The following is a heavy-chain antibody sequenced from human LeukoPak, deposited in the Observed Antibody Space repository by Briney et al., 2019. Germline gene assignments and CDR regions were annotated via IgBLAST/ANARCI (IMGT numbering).Heavy chain of an antibody. J-gene: IGHJ4*02. D-gene: IGHD3-9*01. CDR3: AVLYDILTGYYKRVYDY. CDR2: MNPNSGNT. V-gene: IGHV1-8*01. CDR1: GYTFTSYD. Sequence: GASVKVSCKASGYTFTSYDINWVRQATGQGLEWMGWMNPNSGNTGYAQKFQGRVTMTRNTSIGTSYMELSSLRSEDTAVYYCAVLYDILTGYYKRVYDYWGQGTLVTVSS.